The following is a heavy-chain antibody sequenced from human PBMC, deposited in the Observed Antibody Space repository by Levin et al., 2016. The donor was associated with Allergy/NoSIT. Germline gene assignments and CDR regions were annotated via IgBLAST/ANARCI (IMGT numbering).Heavy chain of an antibody. J-gene: IGHJ6*02. D-gene: IGHD2-21*02. CDR3: ARDGPPFPPYCGGDCSSSYYYYGMDV. V-gene: IGHV3-48*04. CDR1: GFTFSSYS. CDR2: ISSSSSTI. Sequence: GGSLRLSCAASGFTFSSYSMNWVRQAPGKGLEWVSYISSSSSTIYYADSVKGRFTISRDNAKNSLYLQMNSLRAEDTAVYYCARDGPPFPPYCGGDCSSSYYYYGMDVWGQGTTVTVSS.